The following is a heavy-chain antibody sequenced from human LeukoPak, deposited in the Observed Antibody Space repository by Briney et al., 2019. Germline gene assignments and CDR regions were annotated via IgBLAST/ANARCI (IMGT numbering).Heavy chain of an antibody. D-gene: IGHD3-10*01. Sequence: GGSLRLSCAASGLTFSSYGMSWVRQAPGKGLEWVSGNSWNSGSIGYADSVKGRFTISRDNAKNSLYLQMNSLRAEDMALYYCAKDYYGSGSNYLDVWGKGTTVTVSS. CDR2: NSWNSGSI. CDR1: GLTFSSYG. CDR3: AKDYYGSGSNYLDV. V-gene: IGHV3-9*03. J-gene: IGHJ6*03.